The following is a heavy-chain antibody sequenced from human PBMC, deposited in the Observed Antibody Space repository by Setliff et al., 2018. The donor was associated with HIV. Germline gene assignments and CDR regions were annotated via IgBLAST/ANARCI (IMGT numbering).Heavy chain of an antibody. D-gene: IGHD3-9*01. V-gene: IGHV3-23*01. Sequence: GESLKISCAASGFIFHTYAMRWVRQAPGKGLEWVADISGSGGTTYHAVSVKGRFTISKDNSKNTLFLQMNNLRAEDTAVYYCAKTQHHNIRTGDGAFDMWGQGTTVTVSS. CDR2: ISGSGGTT. CDR3: AKTQHHNIRTGDGAFDM. J-gene: IGHJ3*02. CDR1: GFIFHTYA.